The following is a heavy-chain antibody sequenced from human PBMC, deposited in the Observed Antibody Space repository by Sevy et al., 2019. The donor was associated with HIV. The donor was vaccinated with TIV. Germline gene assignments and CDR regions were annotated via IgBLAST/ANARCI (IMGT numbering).Heavy chain of an antibody. J-gene: IGHJ3*01. CDR2: ISSRGSTI. CDR3: ARGAYDV. Sequence: GGSLRLSCAASEFTFSDYYISWIRQAPGKGLEWVTYISSRGSTIYYADSVRGRFTISRDNAKNEVFLQMNSLRAEDTGVYYCARGAYDVWGQGTTVTVSS. CDR1: EFTFSDYY. V-gene: IGHV3-11*04.